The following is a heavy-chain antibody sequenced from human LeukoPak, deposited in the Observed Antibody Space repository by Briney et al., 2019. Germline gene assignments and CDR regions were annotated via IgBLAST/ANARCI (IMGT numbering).Heavy chain of an antibody. D-gene: IGHD1-1*01. J-gene: IGHJ5*02. CDR3: ARHILEEHWFDP. CDR2: INHSGST. CDR1: GGSFRGYY. Sequence: SETLSLTCAVYGGSFRGYYWSWIRQPPGKGLEWIGEINHSGSTNYNPSLKSRVTISVDTSKNQFSLKLSSVTAADTAVYYCARHILEEHWFDPWGLGTLVIVSS. V-gene: IGHV4-34*01.